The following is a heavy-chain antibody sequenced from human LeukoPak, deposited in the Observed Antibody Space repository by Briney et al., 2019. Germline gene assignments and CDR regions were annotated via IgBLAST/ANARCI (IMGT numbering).Heavy chain of an antibody. CDR2: IYYSGST. Sequence: SETLPLTCTVSGGSISSSSYYWGWIRQPPGKGLEWIGSIYYSGSTYYNPSLKSRVTISVDTSKNQFSLKLSSVTAADTAVYYCARDGAYDFWSGYSSGGRWFDPWGQGTLVTVSS. D-gene: IGHD3-3*01. CDR3: ARDGAYDFWSGYSSGGRWFDP. CDR1: GGSISSSSYY. J-gene: IGHJ5*02. V-gene: IGHV4-39*07.